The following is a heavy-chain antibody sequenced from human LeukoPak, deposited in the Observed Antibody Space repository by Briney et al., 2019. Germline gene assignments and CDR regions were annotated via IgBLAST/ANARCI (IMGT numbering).Heavy chain of an antibody. J-gene: IGHJ3*02. Sequence: GGSLRLSCAASGFTFSDYYMSWIRQAPGKGLEWVSYISSSGSTIYYADSVKGRFTISRDNAKNSLYLQMNSLRAEDTAVYYCAREDDYGDLDAFDIWGQGTMVTVSS. D-gene: IGHD4-17*01. CDR1: GFTFSDYY. CDR3: AREDDYGDLDAFDI. V-gene: IGHV3-11*04. CDR2: ISSSGSTI.